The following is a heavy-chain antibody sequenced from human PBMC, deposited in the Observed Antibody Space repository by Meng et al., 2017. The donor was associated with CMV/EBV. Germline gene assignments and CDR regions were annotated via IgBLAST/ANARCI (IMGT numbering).Heavy chain of an antibody. V-gene: IGHV3-13*03. Sequence: GESLKISCAACGFTFSSYDMHWVRQATGKGLEWVSAIGTAGDTYYPGSVKGQFTISRDNAKNTLYLQMNSLSAEDTAVYYCVKEHVMDVWGQGTTVTVSS. CDR3: VKEHVMDV. CDR1: GFTFSSYD. J-gene: IGHJ6*02. CDR2: IGTAGDT.